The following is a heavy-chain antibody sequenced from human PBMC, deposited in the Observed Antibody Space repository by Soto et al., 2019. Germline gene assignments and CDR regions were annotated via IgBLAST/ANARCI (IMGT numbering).Heavy chain of an antibody. J-gene: IGHJ4*02. D-gene: IGHD2-2*01. CDR2: IIPVFGTT. V-gene: IGHV1-69*13. Sequence: SVKVSCKDSGGLFSSFAISWVRQAPGQGLEWMGGIIPVFGTTNYAQKFQDRVTITADESTNTAYMELSSLRSDDTAMYYCTRDTFGSRDSWGQGTLVTVSS. CDR3: TRDTFGSRDS. CDR1: GGLFSSFA.